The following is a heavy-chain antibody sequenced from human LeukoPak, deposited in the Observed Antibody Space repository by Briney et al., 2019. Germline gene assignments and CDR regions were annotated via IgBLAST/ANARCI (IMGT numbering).Heavy chain of an antibody. D-gene: IGHD1-26*01. CDR2: IYSGGST. CDR1: GFTVNSNY. CDR3: ARGGSYLSAFDI. V-gene: IGHV3-53*01. J-gene: IGHJ3*02. Sequence: GSLRLSCAASGFTVNSNYMSWVRQAPGKGLEWVSIIYSGGSTFYADSVKGRFTISRDNSKNTLYLQMNSLRAEDTAVYYCARGGSYLSAFDIWGQGTMVTVSS.